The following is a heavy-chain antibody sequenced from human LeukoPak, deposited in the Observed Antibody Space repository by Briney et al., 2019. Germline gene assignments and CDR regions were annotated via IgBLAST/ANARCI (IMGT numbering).Heavy chain of an antibody. CDR1: GGSITTTSYY. J-gene: IGHJ4*02. V-gene: IGHV4-39*01. Sequence: SETLSLTCTVSGGSITTTSYYWGWIRQPPGKGLEWIGNIFYTGSTYYNPSLKSRVTISVDTSKNQFSLRLTSVTAADTAVYYCARRSYGNSWYFDYWGQGTLVPVSS. CDR2: IFYTGST. D-gene: IGHD3-16*01. CDR3: ARRSYGNSWYFDY.